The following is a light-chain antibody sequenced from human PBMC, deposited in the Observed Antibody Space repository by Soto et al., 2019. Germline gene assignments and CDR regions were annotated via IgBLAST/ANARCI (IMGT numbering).Light chain of an antibody. Sequence: EVVLTQSPATLSVSPGESATLSCRASHSVSNNLAWYQQKFGQSPRLLIYDASTRATGIPARFSGSWSGTGFTLTISSLQSEDFAVYYCQHYTNWPLTFGGGTKVEIK. CDR1: HSVSNN. CDR2: DAS. CDR3: QHYTNWPLT. J-gene: IGKJ4*01. V-gene: IGKV3D-15*01.